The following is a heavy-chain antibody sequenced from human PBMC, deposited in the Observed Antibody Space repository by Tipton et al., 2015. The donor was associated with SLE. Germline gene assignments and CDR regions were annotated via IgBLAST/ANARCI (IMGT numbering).Heavy chain of an antibody. Sequence: GEALSSYDWSWIRQPPGKGLEWIGYVYFSGSTYYNPSLKSPVSISVDTSKNQFFLKLRSVTAADTAVYYCARDLGYSDPGGLEYWGQGTLVTVSS. CDR1: GEALSSYD. V-gene: IGHV4-59*01. D-gene: IGHD4-17*01. J-gene: IGHJ4*02. CDR3: ARDLGYSDPGGLEY. CDR2: VYFSGST.